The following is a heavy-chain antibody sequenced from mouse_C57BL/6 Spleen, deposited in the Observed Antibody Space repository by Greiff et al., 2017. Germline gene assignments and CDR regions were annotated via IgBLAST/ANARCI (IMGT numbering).Heavy chain of an antibody. CDR1: GYTFTSYW. V-gene: IGHV1-53*01. Sequence: QVQLQQSGTELVKPGASVKLSCKASGYTFTSYWMHWVKQRPGQGLEWIGNINPSNGGTNYNEKFKSKAKLTVDKSSSTAYMQLSSLTSEDSAVYYCARYYCSSPWYFDVWGTGATVTVSS. CDR3: ARYYCSSPWYFDV. CDR2: INPSNGGT. J-gene: IGHJ1*03. D-gene: IGHD1-1*01.